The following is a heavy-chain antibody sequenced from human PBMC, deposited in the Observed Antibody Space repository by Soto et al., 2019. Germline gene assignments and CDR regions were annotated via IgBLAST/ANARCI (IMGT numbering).Heavy chain of an antibody. CDR3: ARDVSFCSGGSCYETYAFDI. V-gene: IGHV3-21*01. D-gene: IGHD2-15*01. CDR2: ISSRSSYI. Sequence: GGSLRLSCAASGFTFSTYSMNWVRQAPGKGLEWVSSISSRSSYIYYADSVKGRFTISRDNAKNSLFVEMNSLRAEDTAVYYCARDVSFCSGGSCYETYAFDIWGQGTKVTVSS. J-gene: IGHJ3*02. CDR1: GFTFSTYS.